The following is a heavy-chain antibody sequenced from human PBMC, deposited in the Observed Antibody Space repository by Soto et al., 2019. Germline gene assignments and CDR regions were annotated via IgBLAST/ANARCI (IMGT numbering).Heavy chain of an antibody. J-gene: IGHJ4*02. CDR1: GFTFSSYA. Sequence: AASGFTFSSYAMSWVRQAPGXXXXWVSAISGSGGSTYYADSVKGXXXXXXXXXXXXXXXXXXXXXXEDTAVYYCAKDPAIVATITEDYWGQGTLVTVXS. V-gene: IGHV3-23*01. CDR3: AKDPAIVATITEDY. CDR2: ISGSGGST. D-gene: IGHD5-12*01.